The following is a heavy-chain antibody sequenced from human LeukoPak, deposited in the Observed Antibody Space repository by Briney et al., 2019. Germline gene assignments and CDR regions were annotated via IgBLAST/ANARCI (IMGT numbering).Heavy chain of an antibody. J-gene: IGHJ4*02. D-gene: IGHD2-15*01. CDR1: GYSFTNYW. Sequence: GESLKISCKGSGYSFTNYWIGWVRQMPGKGLEWMGIIYPADSDTRYSPSFQGQVTISADKSISTAYLQWSSLKASDTAMYCCARHTGYCSGGSCYGDFWGQGTLVTVSS. CDR2: IYPADSDT. V-gene: IGHV5-51*01. CDR3: ARHTGYCSGGSCYGDF.